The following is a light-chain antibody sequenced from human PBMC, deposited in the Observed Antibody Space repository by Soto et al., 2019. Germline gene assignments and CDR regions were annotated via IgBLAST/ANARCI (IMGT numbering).Light chain of an antibody. CDR3: QQSYNTPLT. J-gene: IGKJ4*01. CDR2: AAS. V-gene: IGKV1-39*01. Sequence: MHNTPSPATLSASVRTRLTITCLATQSISAWFAWFQQKPGKVPNRLIYAASSLQSGVPSRCSGSGSGTDFSLTIISRKHEDVATYFCQQSYNTPLTFGEGTKVDNK. CDR1: QSISAW.